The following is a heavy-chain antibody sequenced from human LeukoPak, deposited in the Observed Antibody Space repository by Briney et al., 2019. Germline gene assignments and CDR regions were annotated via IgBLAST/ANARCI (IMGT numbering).Heavy chain of an antibody. Sequence: GGSLRLSCAASGFTFTTYSMNWVRQAPGKGLEWVSYISSSGSIIYYADSVKGRFTISRDNAKRSLFLQMNSLRVEDTAVYYCARTMWGFDYWGQGTLVTVSS. V-gene: IGHV3-48*04. CDR3: ARTMWGFDY. CDR2: ISSSGSII. D-gene: IGHD7-27*01. J-gene: IGHJ4*02. CDR1: GFTFTTYS.